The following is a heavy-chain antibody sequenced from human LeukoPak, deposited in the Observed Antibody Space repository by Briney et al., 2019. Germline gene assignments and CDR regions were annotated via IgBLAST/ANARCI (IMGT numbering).Heavy chain of an antibody. V-gene: IGHV1-2*02. CDR1: GYTFTGYY. D-gene: IGHD6-19*01. CDR3: ARDRVGSGWPRPWYFEF. Sequence: GAAVNVSCKPSGYTFTGYYLHWVRQAPAQGLEWMGGINPDTGATIYAEKFQGRVTMTRDTSIDTAYMEMRSLRSDDTAVYYCARDRVGSGWPRPWYFEFWGQGTLITVSS. CDR2: INPDTGAT. J-gene: IGHJ4*02.